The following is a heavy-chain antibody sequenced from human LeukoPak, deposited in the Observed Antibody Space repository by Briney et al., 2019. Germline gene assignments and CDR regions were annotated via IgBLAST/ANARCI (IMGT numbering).Heavy chain of an antibody. CDR2: IKSKTDRGTT. CDR1: GFTFSNAW. J-gene: IGHJ1*01. Sequence: GGSLRLSCAASGFTFSNAWMSWVRPAPGKGLEWVGRIKSKTDRGTTDYAAPVKGRFTISRDDSKNTLYLQMNSLKTEDTAVYYCTTEKTTVTWYFQYWGQGTLVTVSS. D-gene: IGHD4-17*01. V-gene: IGHV3-15*01. CDR3: TTEKTTVTWYFQY.